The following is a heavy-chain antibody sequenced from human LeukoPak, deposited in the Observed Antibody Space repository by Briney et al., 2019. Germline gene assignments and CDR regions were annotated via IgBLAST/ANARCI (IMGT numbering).Heavy chain of an antibody. CDR1: GDSVSSNSAA. J-gene: IGHJ4*02. D-gene: IGHD6-13*01. CDR3: ARDRVRAGRPNFMDC. Sequence: SQTLSLTCAISGDSVSSNSAAWNWIRQSPSRGLEWPGRTYYRSKWYNDYEVSVKSRITINPDTSKNQFSLQLNSVTPEDTAVYYCARDRVRAGRPNFMDCWGQGTLVTVSS. CDR2: TYYRSKWYN. V-gene: IGHV6-1*01.